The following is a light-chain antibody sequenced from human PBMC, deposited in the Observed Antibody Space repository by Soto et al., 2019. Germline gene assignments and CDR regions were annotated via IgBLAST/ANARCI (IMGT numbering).Light chain of an antibody. V-gene: IGKV3-11*01. Sequence: EVVLTQSPANLSLAPGERATLSCRASQFLSSYLAWYQQKPGQPPRLLIYDTSNRATGIQARFSGSQSVTDFTLAISCLEPEDFGVYFCYQRNKFGQGTRLEIK. CDR2: DTS. CDR1: QFLSSY. CDR3: YQRNK. J-gene: IGKJ5*01.